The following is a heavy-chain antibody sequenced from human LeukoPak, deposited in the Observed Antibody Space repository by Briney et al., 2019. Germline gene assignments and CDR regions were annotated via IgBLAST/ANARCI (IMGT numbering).Heavy chain of an antibody. D-gene: IGHD3-3*01. CDR3: ARVPYDFWSGYQDFDY. CDR1: GYTFTSHG. CDR2: ISAYNGNT. J-gene: IGHJ4*02. V-gene: IGHV1-18*01. Sequence: ASVKVSCKASGYTFTSHGISWVRQAPGQGLEWMGWISAYNGNTNYAQKLQGRVTMTTDTSTSTAYMELRSLRSDDTAVYYCARVPYDFWSGYQDFDYWGQGTLVTVSS.